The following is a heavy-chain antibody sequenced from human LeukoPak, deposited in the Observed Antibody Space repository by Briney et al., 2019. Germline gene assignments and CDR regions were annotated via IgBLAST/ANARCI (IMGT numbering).Heavy chain of an antibody. Sequence: GGSLRLSCAASGFTVSSNYMSWVRQAPGKGLEWVSGIYSGGSTYSAVSVKGRFTISRDNSKSTLYLQMHSLRAYDTVVYCCANKASGRYYFDYWGQGTLVTVSS. CDR1: GFTVSSNY. CDR3: ANKASGRYYFDY. J-gene: IGHJ4*02. CDR2: IYSGGST. D-gene: IGHD2-8*02. V-gene: IGHV3-53*01.